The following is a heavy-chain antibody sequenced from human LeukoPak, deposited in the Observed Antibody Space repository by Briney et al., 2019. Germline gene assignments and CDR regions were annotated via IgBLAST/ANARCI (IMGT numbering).Heavy chain of an antibody. D-gene: IGHD2/OR15-2a*01. V-gene: IGHV3-21*01. CDR1: GFTFSSDT. Sequence: GGSLRLSCAASGFTFSSDTMSWVRQAPGKGLEWVSSMSSTSKYKYYADSVKGRFTISRDNAKNSPYLQMNSLRADDTAVYYCARDLWTSRDYYGMDVWGQGTTVTVSS. J-gene: IGHJ6*02. CDR2: MSSTSKYK. CDR3: ARDLWTSRDYYGMDV.